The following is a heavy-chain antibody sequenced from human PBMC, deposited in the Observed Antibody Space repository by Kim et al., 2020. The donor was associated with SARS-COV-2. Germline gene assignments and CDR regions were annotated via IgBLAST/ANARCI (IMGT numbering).Heavy chain of an antibody. CDR2: ISWNSGSI. CDR1: GFTFDDYA. CDR3: AKGGGIVVVPAAMGC. J-gene: IGHJ4*02. V-gene: IGHV3-9*01. Sequence: GGSLRLSCAASGFTFDDYAMHWVRQAPGKGLQWVSGISWNSGSIGYADSVKGRFTISRDNAKNSLYLQMNSLRAEDTALYYCAKGGGIVVVPAAMGCWGQGTLVTVSS. D-gene: IGHD2-2*01.